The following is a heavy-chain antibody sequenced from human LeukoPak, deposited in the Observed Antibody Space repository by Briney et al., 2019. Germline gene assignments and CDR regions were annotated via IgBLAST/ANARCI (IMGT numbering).Heavy chain of an antibody. CDR1: GFTFSSYS. CDR2: ISSSSSYI. J-gene: IGHJ3*02. CDR3: ARDFASSLRSGVAFDI. V-gene: IGHV3-21*01. D-gene: IGHD3-16*01. Sequence: GGSLRLSCAASGFTFSSYSMNWVRQAPGKGLEWVSSISSSSSYIYYADSVKGRFTISRDNAKNSLYLQMNSLRAEDTAVYYCARDFASSLRSGVAFDIWGQGTMVTVSS.